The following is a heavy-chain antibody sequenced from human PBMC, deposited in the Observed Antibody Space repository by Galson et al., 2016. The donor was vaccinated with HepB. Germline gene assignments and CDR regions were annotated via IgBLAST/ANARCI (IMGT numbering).Heavy chain of an antibody. CDR1: GGSISSGGYF. D-gene: IGHD4-17*01. Sequence: ILSLTCGVSGGSISSGGYFWSWIRQPPGKGLEWIGYIYDSGSTFYNPSLRGRVTISVDRSNNQFSLKLTSVTAADTAVYYCAREGGFGDPYYFDYWGQGTLVTVSS. V-gene: IGHV4-30-2*01. CDR2: IYDSGST. J-gene: IGHJ4*02. CDR3: AREGGFGDPYYFDY.